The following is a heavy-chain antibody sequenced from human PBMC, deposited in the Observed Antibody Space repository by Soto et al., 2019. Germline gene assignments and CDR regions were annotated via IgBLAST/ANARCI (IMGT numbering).Heavy chain of an antibody. J-gene: IGHJ4*02. CDR1: GFTFTSSA. CDR3: AAGEYYDFWSGYYFDY. D-gene: IGHD3-3*01. V-gene: IGHV1-58*01. CDR2: IVVGSGNT. Sequence: ASVKVSCKASGFTFTSSAVQWVRQARGQRLEWIGWIVVGSGNTNYAQKFQERVTITRDMSTSTAYMELSSLRSEDTAVYYCAAGEYYDFWSGYYFDYWGQGTLVTVSS.